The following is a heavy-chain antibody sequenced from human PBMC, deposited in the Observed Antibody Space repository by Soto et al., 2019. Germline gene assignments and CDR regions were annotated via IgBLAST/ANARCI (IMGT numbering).Heavy chain of an antibody. CDR1: GITFSSYS. Sequence: EVQLVESGGGLVQPGGSLRLSCAASGITFSSYSMNWVRQAPGKGLEWVSYITSSSGTIYYADSVKGRFTISRDNAKNSLYLQMNTLRDEDTAVYYCARGIAAAGRGWFDPWGQGTLVTVSS. CDR2: ITSSSGTI. CDR3: ARGIAAAGRGWFDP. J-gene: IGHJ5*02. D-gene: IGHD6-13*01. V-gene: IGHV3-48*02.